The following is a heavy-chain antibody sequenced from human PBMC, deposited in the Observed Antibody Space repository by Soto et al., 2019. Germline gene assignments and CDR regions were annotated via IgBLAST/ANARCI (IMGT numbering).Heavy chain of an antibody. CDR3: ATQEVGGSYVYTFDP. CDR1: GGSISSSNYY. V-gene: IGHV4-39*01. D-gene: IGHD1-26*01. J-gene: IGHJ5*02. Sequence: PSETLSLTCTVSGGSISSSNYYWGWIRQPPGKGLEWIGIIYYSGSTYYNPSLKSRVTISVDTSKNQFSLKLSSVTAADTAVYYCATQEVGGSYVYTFDPWGQGTLVTVS. CDR2: IYYSGST.